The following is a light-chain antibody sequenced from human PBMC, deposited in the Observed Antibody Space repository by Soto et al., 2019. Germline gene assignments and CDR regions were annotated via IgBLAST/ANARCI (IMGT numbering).Light chain of an antibody. Sequence: QSALTQPASVSGSPGQSTTISCTGTSSDVGSYNLVSWYQQHPGKAPKLIIYEATERPSGVSNRFSGSKSANTASLTISGLQADDEADYYCSSFTSSSTQVFGGGTKVTVL. J-gene: IGLJ3*02. CDR2: EAT. V-gene: IGLV2-14*02. CDR1: SSDVGSYNL. CDR3: SSFTSSSTQV.